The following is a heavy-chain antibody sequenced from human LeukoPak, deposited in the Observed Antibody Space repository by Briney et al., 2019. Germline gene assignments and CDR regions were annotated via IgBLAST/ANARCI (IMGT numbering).Heavy chain of an antibody. D-gene: IGHD2-8*01. CDR1: GFTFSSYS. J-gene: IGHJ4*02. Sequence: GGSLRLSCAASGFTFSSYSMNWVRQAPGKGLEWVSSISSSSSYIYYADSVKGRFTISRDNAKNSLYLQMNSLRTEDTALYYCAKDNRVRYYFDYWGQGTLVTVSS. V-gene: IGHV3-21*04. CDR3: AKDNRVRYYFDY. CDR2: ISSSSSYI.